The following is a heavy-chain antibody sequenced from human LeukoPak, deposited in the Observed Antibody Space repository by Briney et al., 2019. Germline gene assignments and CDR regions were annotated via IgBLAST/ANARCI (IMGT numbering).Heavy chain of an antibody. CDR3: ARAVVTFLDY. J-gene: IGHJ4*02. CDR1: GFTFSSYS. Sequence: GGSLRLSCAASGFTFSSYSMNWVRQAPGKGLEWVSSISSSSSYIYYADSVKGRSTISRDNAKNSLYLQMNSLRAEDTAVYYCARAVVTFLDYWGQGTLVTVSS. D-gene: IGHD2-21*02. CDR2: ISSSSSYI. V-gene: IGHV3-21*01.